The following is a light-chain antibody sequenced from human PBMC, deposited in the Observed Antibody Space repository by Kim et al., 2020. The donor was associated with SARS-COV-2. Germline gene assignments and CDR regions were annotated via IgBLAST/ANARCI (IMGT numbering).Light chain of an antibody. J-gene: IGKJ2*01. CDR1: QSVSSSY. CDR3: QQYGSSPQYT. CDR2: GAS. Sequence: PGERATLSCRASQSVSSSYLAWYQQKPGQAPRLLIYGASSRATGIPDRFSGSGSGTDFTLTISRLEPEDFAVYYCQQYGSSPQYTFGQGTKLEI. V-gene: IGKV3-20*01.